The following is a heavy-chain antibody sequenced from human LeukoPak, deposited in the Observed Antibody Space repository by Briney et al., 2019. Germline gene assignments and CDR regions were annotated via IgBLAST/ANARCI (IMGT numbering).Heavy chain of an antibody. V-gene: IGHV1-3*01. D-gene: IGHD3-9*01. CDR2: INAGNGNT. CDR3: ARVGGYYNPLIAY. J-gene: IGHJ4*02. CDR1: GYTFTSYA. Sequence: ASVKVSCKASGYTFTSYAMHWVRQAPGQRLEWMGWINAGNGNTKYSQKFQGRVTITRDTSASTAYMELSSLRSEDTAVYYCARVGGYYNPLIAYWGQGTLVTVSP.